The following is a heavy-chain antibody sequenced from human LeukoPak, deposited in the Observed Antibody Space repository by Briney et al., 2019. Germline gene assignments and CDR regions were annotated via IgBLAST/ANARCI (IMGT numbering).Heavy chain of an antibody. J-gene: IGHJ4*02. D-gene: IGHD4-17*01. CDR1: GGSISSSC. Sequence: SETLSLTCTVSGGSISSSCWSWIRQPPGKGLEWIGYIYYSGSTNYNPSLKSRVTISVDTSKNQFSLKLSSVTAADTAVYYCARDRGYGDYVGLDYWGQGTLVTVSS. CDR2: IYYSGST. CDR3: ARDRGYGDYVGLDY. V-gene: IGHV4-59*12.